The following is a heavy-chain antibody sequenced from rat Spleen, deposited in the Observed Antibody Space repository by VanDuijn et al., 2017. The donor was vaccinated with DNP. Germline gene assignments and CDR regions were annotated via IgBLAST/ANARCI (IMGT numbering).Heavy chain of an antibody. CDR1: GHSIASNY. Sequence: EVQLQESGPGLVKPSQSLSLTCSVTGHSIASNYWGWIRKFPRNRMEWIGHISYSGRTNFNPSLESRISITRDTSRNHFFLHLISVTTEDTATYYCARWTRYFDYWGQGVMVTVSS. V-gene: IGHV3-1*01. CDR3: ARWTRYFDY. J-gene: IGHJ2*01. CDR2: ISYSGRT. D-gene: IGHD1-7*01.